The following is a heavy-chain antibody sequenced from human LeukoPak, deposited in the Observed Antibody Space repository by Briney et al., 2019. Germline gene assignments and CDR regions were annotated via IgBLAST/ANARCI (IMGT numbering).Heavy chain of an antibody. J-gene: IGHJ5*02. CDR2: ISGSGDST. CDR3: ARDGADYGSP. Sequence: GGSLRLSCAASGFTFSSYAMSWVRQAPGKGLEWVSAISGSGDSTYYADSVKGRFTISRDNSKNTLYLQMNSLRSDDTAVYYCARDGADYGSPWGQGTLVTVSS. D-gene: IGHD4-17*01. V-gene: IGHV3-23*01. CDR1: GFTFSSYA.